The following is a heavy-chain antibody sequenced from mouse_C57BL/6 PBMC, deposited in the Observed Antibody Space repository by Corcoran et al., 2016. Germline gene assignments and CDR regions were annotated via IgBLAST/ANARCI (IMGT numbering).Heavy chain of an antibody. CDR3: ARDSNDYFDY. CDR2: INTYSGVP. CDR1: GYTFTTYG. D-gene: IGHD2-5*01. Sequence: QIQLVQSGPELKKPGETVKISCKASGYTFTTYGVSWVKQAPGKGLKWMGWINTYSGVPTYADDFKGRFAFSLETSASTAYLQISNLKNEDTATYFCARDSNDYFDYWGQGTTLTVSS. J-gene: IGHJ2*01. V-gene: IGHV9-3*01.